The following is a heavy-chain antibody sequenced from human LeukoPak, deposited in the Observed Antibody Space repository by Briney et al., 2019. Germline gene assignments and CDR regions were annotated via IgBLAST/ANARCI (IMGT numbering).Heavy chain of an antibody. CDR3: ARDDILTGYSRYYYYYYMDV. CDR2: ISSSGSTI. J-gene: IGHJ6*03. D-gene: IGHD3-9*01. CDR1: GFTFSDYY. Sequence: PGGSLRLSCAASGFTFSDYYMSWIRQAPGKGLEWVSYISSSGSTIYYADSVKGRFTISRDNAKNSLYLQMNSLRAEDTAVYYCARDDILTGYSRYYYYYYMDVWGKGATVTISS. V-gene: IGHV3-11*01.